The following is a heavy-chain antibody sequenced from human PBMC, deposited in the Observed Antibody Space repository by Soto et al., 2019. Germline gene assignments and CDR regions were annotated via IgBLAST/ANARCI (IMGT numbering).Heavy chain of an antibody. J-gene: IGHJ4*02. Sequence: QVQLVESGGGLVKPGGSLRLSCAASGFTFSDYYMSWIRQAPGKGLVWVSYISSSGSTIYYAASVKGRFTISRDNAKNSLYLQMNSLRAEDTAVYYCARESSDYGDYLYYFDYWGQGTLVTVSS. CDR3: ARESSDYGDYLYYFDY. D-gene: IGHD4-17*01. CDR2: ISSSGSTI. CDR1: GFTFSDYY. V-gene: IGHV3-11*01.